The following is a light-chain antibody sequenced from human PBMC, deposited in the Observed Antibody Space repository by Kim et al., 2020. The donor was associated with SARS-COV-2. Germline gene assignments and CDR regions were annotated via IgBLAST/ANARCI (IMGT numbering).Light chain of an antibody. CDR3: CSYAGGGSLL. CDR2: EVT. V-gene: IGLV2-23*02. CDR1: SSNIGIYTL. Sequence: QSITISCTGTSSNIGIYTLIAWYQQHPGQAPKLIIYEVTMRPSGFSDRFSGSKSGNTASLTISGLQAEDEADYYCCSYAGGGSLLFGAGTRLTVL. J-gene: IGLJ2*01.